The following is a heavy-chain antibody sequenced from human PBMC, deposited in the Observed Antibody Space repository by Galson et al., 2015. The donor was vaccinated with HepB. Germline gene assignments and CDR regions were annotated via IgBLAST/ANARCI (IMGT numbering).Heavy chain of an antibody. CDR2: FDPEDGET. CDR1: GSALSDLA. Sequence: SVKVSCKVSGSALSDLALHWVRQAPGKGPAWKGGFDPEDGETIYAQKFQGRVTMTEDTSTDTAYMELSSLRSEDTALYFCATAGDYYDNSAFDYWGQGTVVTVSS. D-gene: IGHD3-22*01. CDR3: ATAGDYYDNSAFDY. J-gene: IGHJ4*02. V-gene: IGHV1-24*01.